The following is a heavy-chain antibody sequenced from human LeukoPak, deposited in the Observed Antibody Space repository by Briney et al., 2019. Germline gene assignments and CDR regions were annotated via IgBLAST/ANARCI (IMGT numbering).Heavy chain of an antibody. V-gene: IGHV4-30-4*01. CDR3: ARVTRGISDV. CDR2: IYYSGST. CDR1: GGSISRGDYY. D-gene: IGHD2-15*01. J-gene: IGHJ6*02. Sequence: SQTLSLTCTVSGGSISRGDYYWSWIRQPPGKGLAWIGYIYYSGSTYYNPSLKNRVTISVDTSKNQSSLKLSSVTAADTAVYYCARVTRGISDVWGQGTTVTVSS.